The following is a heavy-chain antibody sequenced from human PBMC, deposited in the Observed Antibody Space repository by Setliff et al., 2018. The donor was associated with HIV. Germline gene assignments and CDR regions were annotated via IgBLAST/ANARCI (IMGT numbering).Heavy chain of an antibody. V-gene: IGHV3-9*01. Sequence: GGSLRLSCAASGFTFDDYAMHWVRQPPGKGLEWVSCIAWHGGSLGYADSVKGRFSISRDNSKNTLSLQMNSLRAEDTAVYYCARELYSTGKSLDFWGQGTLVTVSS. D-gene: IGHD6-19*01. CDR2: IAWHGGSL. CDR1: GFTFDDYA. CDR3: ARELYSTGKSLDF. J-gene: IGHJ4*02.